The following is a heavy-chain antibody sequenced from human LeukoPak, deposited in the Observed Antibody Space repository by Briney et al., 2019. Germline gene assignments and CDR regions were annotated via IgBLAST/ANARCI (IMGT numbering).Heavy chain of an antibody. D-gene: IGHD3-10*01. V-gene: IGHV3-48*03. Sequence: GGSLRLSCAASGFTFSSYEMNWVRQAPGKGLEWVSYISSSGRTIYYADSVKGRFTISRDNAKNSLYLQMNSLRAEDTALYYCAKDPYGSGSYCDYWGQGTLVTVSS. CDR3: AKDPYGSGSYCDY. CDR1: GFTFSSYE. CDR2: ISSSGRTI. J-gene: IGHJ4*02.